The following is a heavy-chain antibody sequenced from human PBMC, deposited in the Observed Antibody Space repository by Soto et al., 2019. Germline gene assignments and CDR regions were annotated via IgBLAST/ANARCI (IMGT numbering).Heavy chain of an antibody. CDR3: ARDGTNGLLGFGVKYYYYGMDV. CDR1: GFTFSSYA. CDR2: ISYDGSNK. V-gene: IGHV3-30-3*01. J-gene: IGHJ6*02. Sequence: QVQLVESGGGVVQPGRSLRLSCAASGFTFSSYAMHWVRQAPGKGLEWVAVISYDGSNKYYADSVKGRFTISRDNSKNTLYLQMNSVRAEDMAVYYCARDGTNGLLGFGVKYYYYGMDVWGQGTTVTVSS. D-gene: IGHD3-10*01.